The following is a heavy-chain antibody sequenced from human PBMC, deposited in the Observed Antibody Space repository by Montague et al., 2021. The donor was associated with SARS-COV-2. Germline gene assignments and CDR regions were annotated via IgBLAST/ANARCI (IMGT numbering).Heavy chain of an antibody. V-gene: IGHV3-21*01. D-gene: IGHD6-13*01. CDR3: ARDDFRIAAAVIDY. CDR2: ISSSSSNI. CDR1: GFTFSSYS. Sequence: SLRLSCAASGFTFSSYSMNWVRQAPGKGLEWVSSISSSSSNIYYADSVKGRYTISRDNAKNSLYLQMNSLRAEDTAVYYCARDDFRIAAAVIDYWGQGTLVTVSS. J-gene: IGHJ4*02.